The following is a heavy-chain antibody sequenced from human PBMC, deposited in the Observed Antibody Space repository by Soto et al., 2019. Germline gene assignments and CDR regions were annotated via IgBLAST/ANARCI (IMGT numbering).Heavy chain of an antibody. Sequence: SMRLSNAAVWCNCVDYGGYWVRQAPDKGLEWVAVISYDGSNKYYADSVKGRFTISRDNSKNTLYLQMNSLRAEDTALYSWANFLLFPLFEVIPRLYSVMAFWGNGTTVPVSS. V-gene: IGHV3-30*18. CDR2: ISYDGSNK. CDR3: ANFLLFPLFEVIPRLYSVMAF. CDR1: WCNCVDYG. D-gene: IGHD3-3*01. J-gene: IGHJ6*03.